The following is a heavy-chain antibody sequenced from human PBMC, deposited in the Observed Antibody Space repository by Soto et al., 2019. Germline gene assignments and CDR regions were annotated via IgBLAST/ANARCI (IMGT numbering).Heavy chain of an antibody. CDR2: ISSSSSYI. J-gene: IGHJ6*02. D-gene: IGHD3-16*01. Sequence: PGGSLRLSCAASGFTFSSYSMNWVRQAPGKGLEWVSSISSSSSYIYYADSVKGRFTISRDNAKNSLYLQMNSLRAEDTAVYYCGRDRERGGGNYYYGMDVWGQGTTVTVSS. V-gene: IGHV3-21*01. CDR1: GFTFSSYS. CDR3: GRDRERGGGNYYYGMDV.